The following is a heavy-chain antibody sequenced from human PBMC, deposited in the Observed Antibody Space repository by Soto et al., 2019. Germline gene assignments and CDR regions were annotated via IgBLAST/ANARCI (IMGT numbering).Heavy chain of an antibody. CDR1: GGSITRGGYY. CDR2: IYNGGTT. CDR3: ARDPAP. J-gene: IGHJ5*02. V-gene: IGHV4-31*03. Sequence: QVQLQESGPGLVKPSETLSLTCTVSGGSITRGGYYWSWIRQHPGKGLEWIGYIYNGGTTYYNPSLKSRVTISVDTSKNQLSLKLTSVTAADTAVYYCARDPAPWGQGTLVTVSS.